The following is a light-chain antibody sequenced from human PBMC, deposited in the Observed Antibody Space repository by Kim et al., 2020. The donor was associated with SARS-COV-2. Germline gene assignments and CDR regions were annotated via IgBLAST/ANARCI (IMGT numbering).Light chain of an antibody. V-gene: IGKV3-15*01. CDR3: QQYISWPPIHT. J-gene: IGKJ2*01. Sequence: EIVMAQSPASLSVSPEETATLSCRASQDISSNLAWYQQRPGQPPRLLIYRASTRATGIPARFSGSGSRIEFTLTINSLQSEDSAIYYCQQYISWPPIHTFVQGTKLEI. CDR1: QDISSN. CDR2: RAS.